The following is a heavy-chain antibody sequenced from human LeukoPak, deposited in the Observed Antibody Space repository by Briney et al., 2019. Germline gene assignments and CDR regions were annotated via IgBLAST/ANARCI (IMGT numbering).Heavy chain of an antibody. CDR3: ARDEVSFDI. V-gene: IGHV3-48*03. CDR2: ISSSGSTI. J-gene: IGHJ3*02. CDR1: GFTFSSYE. Sequence: GGSLRLSCAASGFTFSSYEMNWVRQAPGKGLEWVSYISSSGSTIYYAESVKGRFTISRDNAKNSLYLQMNSLRAEDTAVYYCARDEVSFDIRGQGTMVTVSS.